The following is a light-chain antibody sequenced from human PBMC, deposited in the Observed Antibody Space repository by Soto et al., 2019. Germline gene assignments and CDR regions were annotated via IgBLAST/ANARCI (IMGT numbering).Light chain of an antibody. CDR3: QQYGVPPFN. Sequence: EIVLTQSPGALSLSPGEGATLSCRASQAVISGYLAWYQQKPGQAPRLLMYGVSSRPTGISDRFSGSGSGTDLPLTISILEPEDFALYYCQQYGVPPFNFGQGTKLQIK. J-gene: IGKJ2*01. CDR1: QAVISGY. CDR2: GVS. V-gene: IGKV3-20*01.